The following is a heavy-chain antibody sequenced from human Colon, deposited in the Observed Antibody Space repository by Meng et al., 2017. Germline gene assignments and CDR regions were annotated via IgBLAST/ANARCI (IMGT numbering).Heavy chain of an antibody. CDR1: GYTFTGYY. CDR2: INPNSGGT. CDR3: ARGIMSGNSLNPFDD. V-gene: IGHV1-2*06. J-gene: IGHJ4*02. D-gene: IGHD4-23*01. Sequence: ASVKVFCKASGYTFTGYYMHWVRQAPGQGLEWLGRINPNSGGTKYGKKFEGRVTVTRDTSISSAHMELSSLRSDDTAVYYCARGIMSGNSLNPFDDWGQGTLVTVSS.